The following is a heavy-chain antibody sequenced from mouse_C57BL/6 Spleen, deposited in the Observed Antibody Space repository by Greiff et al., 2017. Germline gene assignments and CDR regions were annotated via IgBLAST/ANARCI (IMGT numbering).Heavy chain of an antibody. J-gene: IGHJ2*01. D-gene: IGHD1-1*01. V-gene: IGHV5-9*01. Sequence: EVQGVESGGGLVKPGGSLKLSCAASGFTFSSYTMSWVRQTPEKRLEWVATISGGGGNTYYPDSVKGRFTISRDNAKNTLYLQMSSLRSEDTALYYCARHGVLRDYFDYWGQGTTLTVSS. CDR1: GFTFSSYT. CDR3: ARHGVLRDYFDY. CDR2: ISGGGGNT.